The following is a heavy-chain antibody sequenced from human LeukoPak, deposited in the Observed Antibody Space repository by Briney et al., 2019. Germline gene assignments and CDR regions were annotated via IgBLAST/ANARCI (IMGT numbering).Heavy chain of an antibody. CDR1: GSTFSSYS. Sequence: GGSLRLSCAASGSTFSSYSMNWVRQAPGKGLEWVSSISSSSSYIYYADSVKGRFTISRDNAKNSLYLQMNSLRAEDTAVYYCARDLTYYYDSSGYYYGGAFDYWGQGTLVTVSS. CDR3: ARDLTYYYDSSGYYYGGAFDY. J-gene: IGHJ4*02. V-gene: IGHV3-21*01. D-gene: IGHD3-22*01. CDR2: ISSSSSYI.